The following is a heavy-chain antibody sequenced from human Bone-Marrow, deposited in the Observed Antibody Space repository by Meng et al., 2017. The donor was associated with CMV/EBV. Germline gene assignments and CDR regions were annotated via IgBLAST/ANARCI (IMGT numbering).Heavy chain of an antibody. CDR3: ARVWGRGLLSGSYPDY. V-gene: IGHV3-21*01. J-gene: IGHJ4*02. CDR2: ISSSSSYI. CDR1: GFTFSSYS. Sequence: GGSLRLSCVASGFTFSSYSLNWVRQAPGKGLEWVSSISSSSSYIYYADSVKGRFTISRDNAKNSLYLQMNSLRAEDTAVYYCARVWGRGLLSGSYPDYWGQGTLVTVSS. D-gene: IGHD1-26*01.